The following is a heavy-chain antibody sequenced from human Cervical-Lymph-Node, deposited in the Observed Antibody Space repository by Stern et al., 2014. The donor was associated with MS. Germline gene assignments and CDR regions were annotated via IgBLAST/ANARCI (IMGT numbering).Heavy chain of an antibody. CDR2: IISSSTYI. Sequence: EVQLVESGGGLVKPGGSLRLSCAASGFTFSNYTMNWVRQAPGKGLEWVSSIISSSTYIYYAASVKGRFTISRDNAKNSLFLQMNSLRAEDTAVYYCARIRQGAFDIWGQGTMVTV. CDR1: GFTFSNYT. V-gene: IGHV3-21*01. CDR3: ARIRQGAFDI. J-gene: IGHJ3*02.